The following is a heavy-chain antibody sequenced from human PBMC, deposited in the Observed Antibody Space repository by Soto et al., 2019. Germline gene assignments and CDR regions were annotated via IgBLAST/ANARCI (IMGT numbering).Heavy chain of an antibody. Sequence: SETLSLTCTVSGGSISSSSYYWGWIRQPPGKGLEWIASIKYSGTTFYNPSLKSRVTLSVDTSKNQFSLKLSSVTAADTAVYYCAREGVSSSWYNYYAMDVWGQGTTVTVSS. CDR2: IKYSGTT. CDR3: AREGVSSSWYNYYAMDV. J-gene: IGHJ6*02. D-gene: IGHD6-13*01. V-gene: IGHV4-39*02. CDR1: GGSISSSSYY.